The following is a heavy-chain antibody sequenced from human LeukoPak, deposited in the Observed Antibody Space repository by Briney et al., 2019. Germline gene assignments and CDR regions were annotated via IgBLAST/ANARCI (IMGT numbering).Heavy chain of an antibody. Sequence: GGSLRLSCAASGFTFSNAWMNWVRQASGKGLEWVGRIKSKTDGGTTDYAAPVKGRFTISRDDSKNTLYLQMNSLKTEDTAVYYCTTERTLLMTTVTRCYNWFDPWGQGTLVTVSS. J-gene: IGHJ5*02. CDR2: IKSKTDGGTT. CDR3: TTERTLLMTTVTRCYNWFDP. CDR1: GFTFSNAW. D-gene: IGHD4-11*01. V-gene: IGHV3-15*07.